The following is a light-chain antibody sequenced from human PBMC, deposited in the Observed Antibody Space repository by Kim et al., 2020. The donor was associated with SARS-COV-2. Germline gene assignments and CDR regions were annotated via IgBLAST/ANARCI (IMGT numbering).Light chain of an antibody. CDR3: NSRDSSGNPDVV. CDR1: SLRSYY. CDR2: GKN. Sequence: SSELTQDPAVSVALGQTVRITCQGDSLRSYYASWYQQKPGQAPVLVIYGKNNRPSGIPDRFSGSSSGNTASLTITGAQAEDEADYYCNSRDSSGNPDVVFGGGTQLTVL. V-gene: IGLV3-19*01. J-gene: IGLJ2*01.